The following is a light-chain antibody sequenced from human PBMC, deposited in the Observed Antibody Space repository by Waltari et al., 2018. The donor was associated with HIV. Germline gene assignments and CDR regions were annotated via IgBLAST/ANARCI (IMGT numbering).Light chain of an antibody. CDR2: LGS. J-gene: IGKJ1*01. CDR1: QSLLYRTGNKY. CDR3: MQALQTPRM. Sequence: DIVLTQSPLSLPGTPGEPASIPCRSSQSLLYRTGNKYLDWYVQKPGQAPHLMISLGSIRAVGFPARFSGSASGTDFTLKISGVEAEDVGVYYCMQALQTPRMFGKGTKVEIK. V-gene: IGKV2-28*01.